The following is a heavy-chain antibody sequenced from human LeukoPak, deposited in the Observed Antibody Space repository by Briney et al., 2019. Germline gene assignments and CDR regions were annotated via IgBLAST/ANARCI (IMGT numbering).Heavy chain of an antibody. CDR3: ARVPSPRVRFLEWLLSY. Sequence: ASVKVSCKASEYTFTSYYMHWVRQAPGQGLEWMGIINPSGGSTSYAQEFQGRVTMTRDTSTSTVYMELSSLRSEDTAVYYCARVPSPRVRFLEWLLSYWGQGTLVTVSS. V-gene: IGHV1-46*01. CDR1: EYTFTSYY. D-gene: IGHD3-3*01. J-gene: IGHJ4*02. CDR2: INPSGGST.